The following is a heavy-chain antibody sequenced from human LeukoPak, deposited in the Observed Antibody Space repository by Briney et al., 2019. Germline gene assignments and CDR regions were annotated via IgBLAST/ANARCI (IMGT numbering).Heavy chain of an antibody. CDR2: ISGSGGST. V-gene: IGHV3-23*01. J-gene: IGHJ4*02. CDR1: GFTFSRYA. D-gene: IGHD3-9*01. Sequence: GGSLRLSCAASGFTFSRYAMSWVRQAPGKGLEWVSAISGSGGSTYYADSVKGRFTISRDNSKNTLYLQMNSLRAEDTAVYYCAKRWYYDILTGYSPHFDYWGQGTLVTVSS. CDR3: AKRWYYDILTGYSPHFDY.